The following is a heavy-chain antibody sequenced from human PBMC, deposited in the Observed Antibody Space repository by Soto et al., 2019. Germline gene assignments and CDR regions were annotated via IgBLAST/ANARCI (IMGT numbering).Heavy chain of an antibody. CDR1: GFTFSSYA. J-gene: IGHJ5*01. CDR3: ARGSIAVADNWLDY. D-gene: IGHD6-19*01. CDR2: ISYDGSNK. Sequence: GGSLRLSCAASGFTFSSYAMHWVRQAPCKGLEWVAVISYDGSNKYYADSVKGRFTISRDNSKTTLYLHMNSLRAGDTAVYYFARGSIAVADNWLDYWPQGSLVTF. V-gene: IGHV3-30-3*01.